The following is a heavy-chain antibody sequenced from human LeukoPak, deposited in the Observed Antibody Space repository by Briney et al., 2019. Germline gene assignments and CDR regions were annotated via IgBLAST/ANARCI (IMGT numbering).Heavy chain of an antibody. CDR3: AKSRSSSVSCYNY. CDR2: ISGSGDST. Sequence: GGSLRLSCAASGFIFNNYAMNWVRQAPGKGLEWVSGISGSGDSTFYADSVKGRFTISRDNSKNTLDLQMNSLRAEDTAVYYCAKSRSSSVSCYNYWGQGTLVTVSS. V-gene: IGHV3-23*01. J-gene: IGHJ4*02. D-gene: IGHD2-2*02. CDR1: GFIFNNYA.